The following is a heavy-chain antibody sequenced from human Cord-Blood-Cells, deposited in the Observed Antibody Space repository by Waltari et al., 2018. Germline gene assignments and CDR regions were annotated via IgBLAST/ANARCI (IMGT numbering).Heavy chain of an antibody. CDR1: GGSFSGYY. V-gene: IGHV4-34*01. D-gene: IGHD6-6*01. CDR2: INHSGST. J-gene: IGHJ5*02. CDR3: AREGESIAAPNWVDP. Sequence: QVQLQQWGAGLLKPSETLSLPCAVYGGSFSGYYWSWIPQPPGKGLEWIGEINHSGSTNYNPSLKSRVTISVDTSKNQFSLKLSSVTAADTAVYYCAREGESIAAPNWVDPWGQGTLVTVSS.